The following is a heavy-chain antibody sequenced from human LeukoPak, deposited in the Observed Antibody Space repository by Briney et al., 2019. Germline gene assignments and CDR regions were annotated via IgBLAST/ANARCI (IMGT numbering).Heavy chain of an antibody. CDR1: GGTYSSYA. CDR3: AREGVAIFGVVKGYYFDY. CDR2: IIPIFGTA. V-gene: IGHV1-69*01. J-gene: IGHJ4*02. D-gene: IGHD3-3*01. Sequence: SVKVSCKASGGTYSSYAISWVRQAPGQGLEWMGGIIPIFGTANYAQKFQGRVTITADESTSTAYMELSSLRSEDTAVYYCAREGVAIFGVVKGYYFDYWGQGTLVTVSS.